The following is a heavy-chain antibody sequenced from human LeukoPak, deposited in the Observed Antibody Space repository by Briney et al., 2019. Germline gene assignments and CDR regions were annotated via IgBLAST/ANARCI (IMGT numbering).Heavy chain of an antibody. CDR1: GGSFSDYF. J-gene: IGHJ6*02. CDR2: INHSGRT. Sequence: SETLSLTCAVYGGSFSDYFWGWIRQPPGKGLEWIGEINHSGRTYYNPSLKSRVTISVDTSKNQFSLNLSSVTAADTAVYYCARDVAVVPAAIHYGMDVWGQGTTVTVSS. D-gene: IGHD2-2*01. CDR3: ARDVAVVPAAIHYGMDV. V-gene: IGHV4-34*01.